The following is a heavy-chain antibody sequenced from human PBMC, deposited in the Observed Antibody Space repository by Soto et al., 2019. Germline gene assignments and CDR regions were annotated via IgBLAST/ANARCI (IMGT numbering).Heavy chain of an antibody. Sequence: QVQLQESGPGLVKPSGTLSLTCAVSGVSISTSNWWSWARQSPGKGLEWIGEIYHSGSTNYNPSLQSRVTISVDKSTNHFSLHLSSVNAADTAVYFCAKGGRVYSGSGSYFDSWGQAILVTVSS. CDR3: AKGGRVYSGSGSYFDS. D-gene: IGHD3-10*01. CDR2: IYHSGST. V-gene: IGHV4-4*02. CDR1: GVSISTSNW. J-gene: IGHJ4*02.